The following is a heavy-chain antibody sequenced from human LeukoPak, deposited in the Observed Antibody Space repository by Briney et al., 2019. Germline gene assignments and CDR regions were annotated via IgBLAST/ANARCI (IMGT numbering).Heavy chain of an antibody. CDR2: IKQDGSEK. V-gene: IGHV3-7*01. D-gene: IGHD5-24*01. J-gene: IGHJ5*02. CDR3: ARDTPETATNRLGWFDP. CDR1: GFTFSDYC. Sequence: PGGSLRLSCAASGFTFSDYCMSWVRQAPGKGLERGANIKQDGSEKYYVDSVKGRFTISRDNAKNSLYLQMNSVRAEDTAVYYCARDTPETATNRLGWFDPWGQGILVTVSS.